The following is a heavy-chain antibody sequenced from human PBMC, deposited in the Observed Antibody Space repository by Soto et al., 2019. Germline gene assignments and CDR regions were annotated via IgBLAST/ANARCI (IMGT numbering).Heavy chain of an antibody. J-gene: IGHJ6*02. V-gene: IGHV3-48*03. CDR2: ISSSGSTI. Sequence: EVQLVESGGGLVQPGGSLRLSCAASGFTFSSYEMNWVRQAPGQGLEWVSYISSSGSTIYYADSVQGRFTISRDNAKNSLYLQMNSLRAEDTAVYYCARYGTNASSSPGYYYYGMDVWGQGTTVTVSS. CDR1: GFTFSSYE. D-gene: IGHD6-13*01. CDR3: ARYGTNASSSPGYYYYGMDV.